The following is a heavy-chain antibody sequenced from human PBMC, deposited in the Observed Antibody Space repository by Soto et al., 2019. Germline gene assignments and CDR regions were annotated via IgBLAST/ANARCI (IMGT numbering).Heavy chain of an antibody. Sequence: GGSLRLCCAASGVTFSSYSMNWVRQAPGKGLEWVSSISSSSSYIYYADSVKGRFTISRDNAKNSLYLQMNSLRAEDTAVYYCARVGSSSWRTTEDFDYWGQGTLVTVSS. CDR2: ISSSSSYI. CDR3: ARVGSSSWRTTEDFDY. D-gene: IGHD6-13*01. CDR1: GVTFSSYS. J-gene: IGHJ4*02. V-gene: IGHV3-21*01.